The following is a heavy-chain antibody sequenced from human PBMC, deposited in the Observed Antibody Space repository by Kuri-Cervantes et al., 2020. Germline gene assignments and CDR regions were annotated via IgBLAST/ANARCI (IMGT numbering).Heavy chain of an antibody. CDR2: INHSGST. Sequence: GSLRLSCAVYGGSFSDYYWRWIRQPSGKGLEWIGEINHSGSTNYNPSLKSRVTTSVDTSKNQFSLKLTSVTAADTALYYCARADPDCSSASCYLPSGRHYYYYYMDVWGKGTTVTVSS. V-gene: IGHV4-34*01. CDR3: ARADPDCSSASCYLPSGRHYYYYYMDV. CDR1: GGSFSDYY. D-gene: IGHD2-2*01. J-gene: IGHJ6*03.